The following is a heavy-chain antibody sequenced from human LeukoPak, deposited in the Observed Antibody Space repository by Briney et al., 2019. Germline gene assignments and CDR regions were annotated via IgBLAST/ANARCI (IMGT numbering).Heavy chain of an antibody. CDR3: ARDFFSGGITTDYGMDV. Sequence: SVKVSCKASGGTFSSYAISWVRQAPGQGLEWMGVIIPIFGTANYAQKFQGRVTITADESTSTAYMELSSLRSEDTAVYYCARDFFSGGITTDYGMDVWGQGTTVTVSS. CDR2: IIPIFGTA. D-gene: IGHD3-10*01. V-gene: IGHV1-69*13. CDR1: GGTFSSYA. J-gene: IGHJ6*02.